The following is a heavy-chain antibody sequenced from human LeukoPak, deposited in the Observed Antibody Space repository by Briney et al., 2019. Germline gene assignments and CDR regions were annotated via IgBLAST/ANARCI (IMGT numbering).Heavy chain of an antibody. CDR1: GYTFTKYG. D-gene: IGHD3-10*01. Sequence: ASVKVSCKASGYTFTKYGIIWARLAPGQGLEWMGWISAGNGNTNYAQKLQGRVTMTTDTSTSTAYMELSSLRSEDTAVYYCTGEFEAFDIWGQGTMVTVSS. CDR2: ISAGNGNT. J-gene: IGHJ3*02. V-gene: IGHV1-18*01. CDR3: TGEFEAFDI.